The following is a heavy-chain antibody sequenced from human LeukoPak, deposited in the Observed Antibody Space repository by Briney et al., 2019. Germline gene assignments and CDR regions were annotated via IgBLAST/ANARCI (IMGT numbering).Heavy chain of an antibody. CDR2: IYYSGST. J-gene: IGHJ3*02. CDR1: GGSISSYY. D-gene: IGHD1-26*01. V-gene: IGHV4-59*01. Sequence: PSETLSLTCTVSGGSISSYYWSWIRQPPGKGLEWIGYIYYSGSTNYNPSLKSRVTISVDTSKNQFSLKLSSVTAADTAVYYCASRIVGSTENAFDIWGQGTVVTVSS. CDR3: ASRIVGSTENAFDI.